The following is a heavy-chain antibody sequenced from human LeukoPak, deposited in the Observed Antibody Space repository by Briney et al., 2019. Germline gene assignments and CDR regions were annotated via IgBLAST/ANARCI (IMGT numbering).Heavy chain of an antibody. CDR1: GGSISSYY. D-gene: IGHD2-21*01. Sequence: SETLSLTCTASGGSISSYYWSWIRQPPGKGLEWIGYIYYSGSTNYNPSLKSRVTISVDTSKNQFSLKLSSVTAADTAVYYCARHRRIRIFDYWGQGTLVTVSS. J-gene: IGHJ4*02. CDR2: IYYSGST. CDR3: ARHRRIRIFDY. V-gene: IGHV4-59*08.